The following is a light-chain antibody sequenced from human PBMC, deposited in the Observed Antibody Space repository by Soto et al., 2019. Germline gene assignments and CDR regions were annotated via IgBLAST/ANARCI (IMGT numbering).Light chain of an antibody. V-gene: IGLV2-14*01. Sequence: QSVLTQPASVSGSPGQSITISCTGTSSDVGGYNYVSWYQHHPGKAPRLMIYASSNRPSGVSHRFSGSRSGNTASLTISGLQAEDEADYYCSSYTSGSTLHVFGTGTKVTVL. CDR2: ASS. J-gene: IGLJ1*01. CDR1: SSDVGGYNY. CDR3: SSYTSGSTLHV.